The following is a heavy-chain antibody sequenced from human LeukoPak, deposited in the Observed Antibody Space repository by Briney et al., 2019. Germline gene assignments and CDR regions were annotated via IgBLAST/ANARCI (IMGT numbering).Heavy chain of an antibody. V-gene: IGHV3-30*04. CDR1: GFTFSSYA. Sequence: PGRSLRLSCAASGFTFSSYAMHWVRQAPGKGVEWVAVISYDGSNKYYADSVKGRFTISRDNSKNTLYLQMNSLRAEDTAVYYCARDDSSGYTMRQGFDYWGKGTLVTVSS. D-gene: IGHD3-22*01. J-gene: IGHJ4*02. CDR2: ISYDGSNK. CDR3: ARDDSSGYTMRQGFDY.